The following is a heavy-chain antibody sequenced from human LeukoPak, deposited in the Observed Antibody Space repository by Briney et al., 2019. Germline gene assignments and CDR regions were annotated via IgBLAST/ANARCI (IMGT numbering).Heavy chain of an antibody. D-gene: IGHD5-24*01. CDR2: ISWDGGST. CDR1: GFTFDDYT. CDR3: AKGDQRWLQFSTFFDY. J-gene: IGHJ4*02. V-gene: IGHV3-43*01. Sequence: GGSLRLSCAASGFTFDDYTMHWVRQAPGKGLEWVSLISWDGGSTYYADSVKGRFTISRDNSKNSLYLQMNSLRTEDTAWYYCAKGDQRWLQFSTFFDYWGQGTLVTVSS.